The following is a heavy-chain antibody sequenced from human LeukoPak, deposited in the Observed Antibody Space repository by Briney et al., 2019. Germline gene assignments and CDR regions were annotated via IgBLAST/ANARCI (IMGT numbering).Heavy chain of an antibody. Sequence: PGGSLRLSCAASGFTFSNYWIHLVRRAPTQGLVWVSRINPAGNYANYADSVKGRFTISRDNAKNTVYLQMNSLRAEDTALFYCVRDWDHYDFDSWGQGTLVTVSS. CDR2: INPAGNYA. D-gene: IGHD3-3*01. CDR1: GFTFSNYW. J-gene: IGHJ5*01. V-gene: IGHV3-74*01. CDR3: VRDWDHYDFDS.